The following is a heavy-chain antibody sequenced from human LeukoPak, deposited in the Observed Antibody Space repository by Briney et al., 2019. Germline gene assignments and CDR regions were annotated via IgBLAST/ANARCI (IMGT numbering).Heavy chain of an antibody. CDR1: GFTFRSYA. D-gene: IGHD4-17*01. CDR3: ARDAGEYYFDY. J-gene: IGHJ4*02. Sequence: GGSLRLSCAASGFTFRSYAMNWVRQAPGKGLGWVAVISYDGSDRYYADSVKGRFTISRDNSRNTLYLQMNSLRAEDTAVYYCARDAGEYYFDYWGQGTLVTVSS. CDR2: ISYDGSDR. V-gene: IGHV3-30*04.